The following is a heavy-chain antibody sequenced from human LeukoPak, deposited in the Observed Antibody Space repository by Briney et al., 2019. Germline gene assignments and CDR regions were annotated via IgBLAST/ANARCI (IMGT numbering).Heavy chain of an antibody. CDR3: ARGYSGSYYAYFDY. J-gene: IGHJ4*02. CDR2: IYYSGST. V-gene: IGHV4-39*01. CDR1: GGSISSSSYY. Sequence: SETLSLTCTVSGGSISSSSYYWGWIRQPPGKGLEWIGSIYYSGSTYYNPSLKSRVTISVDTSKNQFSLKLSSVTAADTGVYYCARGYSGSYYAYFDYWGQGTLVTVSS. D-gene: IGHD1-26*01.